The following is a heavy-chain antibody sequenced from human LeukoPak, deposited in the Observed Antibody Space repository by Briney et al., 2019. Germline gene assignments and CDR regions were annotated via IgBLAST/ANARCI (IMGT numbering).Heavy chain of an antibody. V-gene: IGHV5-51*01. D-gene: IGHD3-22*01. J-gene: IGHJ4*02. CDR1: GYSFTSYW. Sequence: HGASLQISCKGSGYSFTSYWIGWVRQMPGRGLEWMGIIYPGDSDTRYSPSFQGQVTIAADKSISTAYLQWSSLKASDTAMYYCATNLPSDSRGYYWGQGTLVTVSS. CDR2: IYPGDSDT. CDR3: ATNLPSDSRGYY.